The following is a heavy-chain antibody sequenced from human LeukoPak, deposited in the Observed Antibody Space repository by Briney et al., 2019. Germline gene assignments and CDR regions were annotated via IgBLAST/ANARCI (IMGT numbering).Heavy chain of an antibody. D-gene: IGHD3-22*01. J-gene: IGHJ4*02. Sequence: PGGSLRLSCAASGFTFSSYGMHWVRQAPGKGLEWVAFILYDGTNKYYADSVKGRFTISRDNSKNTLYLQMNSLRAEDTAVYYCAKDRNYYDSSGYYYGDYWGQGTLVTVSS. V-gene: IGHV3-30*02. CDR3: AKDRNYYDSSGYYYGDY. CDR2: ILYDGTNK. CDR1: GFTFSSYG.